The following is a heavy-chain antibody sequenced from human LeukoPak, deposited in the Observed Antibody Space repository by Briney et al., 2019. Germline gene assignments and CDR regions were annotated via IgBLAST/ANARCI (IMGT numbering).Heavy chain of an antibody. D-gene: IGHD4-11*01. CDR3: AKVFDGYSNYDY. CDR2: ISGSGGST. J-gene: IGHJ4*02. V-gene: IGHV3-23*01. Sequence: GGSLRLSCAASGFTFSSYAMSWVRQAPGKGLEWVTAISGSGGSTYYADSVKGRFTISRDNSKNTLYLQMNSLRAEDTAVYYCAKVFDGYSNYDYWGQGTLVTVSS. CDR1: GFTFSSYA.